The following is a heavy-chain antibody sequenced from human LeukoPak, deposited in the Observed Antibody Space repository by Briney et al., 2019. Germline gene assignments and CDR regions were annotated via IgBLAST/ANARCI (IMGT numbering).Heavy chain of an antibody. CDR3: ARGYDYVWGSYRRNYYYYMDV. J-gene: IGHJ6*03. V-gene: IGHV4-39*01. Sequence: XSGYXWGWIRQPPGKGLEXXGRXXYSGSTYYNPSLKSRVTISVDKSKNHVSMKVSSVTAADTAVYYCARGYDYVWGSYRRNYYYYMDVWGKGTTVTVSS. D-gene: IGHD3-16*02. CDR1: XSGYX. CDR2: XXYSGST.